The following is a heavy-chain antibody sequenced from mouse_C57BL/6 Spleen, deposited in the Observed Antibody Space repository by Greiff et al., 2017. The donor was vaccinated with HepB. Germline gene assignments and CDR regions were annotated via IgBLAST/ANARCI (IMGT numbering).Heavy chain of an antibody. Sequence: QVQLQQSGAELVKPGASVKLSCKASGYTFTEYTIHWVKQRSGQGLEWIGWFYPGSGSIKYNEKFKDKATLTADKSSSTVYMELSRLTSEDSAVFFCSRHDYYDYDCYWYFDVWGTGTTVTVSS. CDR3: SRHDYYDYDCYWYFDV. CDR2: FYPGSGSI. CDR1: GYTFTEYT. V-gene: IGHV1-62-2*01. D-gene: IGHD2-4*01. J-gene: IGHJ1*03.